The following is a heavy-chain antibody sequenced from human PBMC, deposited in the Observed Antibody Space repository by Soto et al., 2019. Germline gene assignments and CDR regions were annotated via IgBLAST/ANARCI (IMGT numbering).Heavy chain of an antibody. J-gene: IGHJ5*02. CDR2: IYPGDSDT. CDR3: ARQGFYGSGSMGWFDP. CDR1: GYSFTSYW. Sequence: GESLKISCKGSGYSFTSYWIGWVRQMPGKGLEWMGIIYPGDSDTRYSPSLQGQVTISADKSISTAYLQWSSLKASDTAMYYCARQGFYGSGSMGWFDPWGQGTLVTVSS. V-gene: IGHV5-51*01. D-gene: IGHD3-10*01.